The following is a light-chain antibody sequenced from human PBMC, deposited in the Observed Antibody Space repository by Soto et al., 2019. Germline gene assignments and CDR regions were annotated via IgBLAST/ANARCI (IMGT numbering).Light chain of an antibody. CDR2: GNI. CDR3: QSYDNSLSGYV. J-gene: IGLJ1*01. CDR1: SSNIGAGYD. Sequence: QSVLTQPPSVSGAPGQRVTISCTGSSSNIGAGYDVHWYQQLPGTAPKLLIYGNINRPSGVPDRFSGSKSGTSASLAIAGLQAEDEADYYCQSYDNSLSGYVFGTGTKVNV. V-gene: IGLV1-40*01.